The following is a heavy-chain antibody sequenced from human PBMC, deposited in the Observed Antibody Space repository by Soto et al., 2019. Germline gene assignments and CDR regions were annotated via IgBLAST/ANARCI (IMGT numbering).Heavy chain of an antibody. CDR2: ICSGGST. CDR3: AREQRGYGT. J-gene: IGHJ5*02. D-gene: IGHD5-18*01. CDR1: WFNASTNY. Sequence: SLRLSWSASWFNASTNYRNWVRPPPLKWLEWVSVICSGGSTYYADSVKGRCTISRDKSKNILYLQMNSLRAEDTAVYYCAREQRGYGTWGQGTLVTVSS. V-gene: IGHV3-53*01.